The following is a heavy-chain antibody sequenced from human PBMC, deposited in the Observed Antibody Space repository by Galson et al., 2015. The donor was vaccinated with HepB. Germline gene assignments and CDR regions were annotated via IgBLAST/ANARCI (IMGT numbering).Heavy chain of an antibody. CDR1: GFTFSSYW. Sequence: SLRLSCAASGFTFSSYWMHWVRQAPGKGLVWVSRINSDGSSTSYADSVKGRFTISRDNAKNTLYLQMNSLRAEDTAVYYCARVPGLWFGEIFPYYYGMDVWGQGTTVTVSS. D-gene: IGHD3-10*01. V-gene: IGHV3-74*01. CDR3: ARVPGLWFGEIFPYYYGMDV. J-gene: IGHJ6*02. CDR2: INSDGSST.